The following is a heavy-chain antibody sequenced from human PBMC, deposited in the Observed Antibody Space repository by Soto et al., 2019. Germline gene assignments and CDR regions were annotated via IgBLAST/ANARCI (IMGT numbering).Heavy chain of an antibody. CDR2: ISYDGSNK. CDR3: VKDFPWAVETRVYLCSAPYYG. D-gene: IGHD2-8*01. CDR1: RVTCSKYG. Sequence: GGSLGLGCAASRVTCSKYGMPWVRQAPGKGLEWVAFISYDGSNKNYAESVKGRFTISRDNSKKTVFLQMNSLRVEDTAVFYFVKDFPWAVETRVYLCSAPYYG. V-gene: IGHV3-30*18. J-gene: IGHJ6*01.